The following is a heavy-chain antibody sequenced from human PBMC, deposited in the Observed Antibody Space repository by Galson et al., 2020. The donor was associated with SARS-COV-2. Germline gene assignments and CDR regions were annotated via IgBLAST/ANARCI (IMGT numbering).Heavy chain of an antibody. J-gene: IGHJ4*02. CDR2: TYYRSQWYN. V-gene: IGHV6-1*01. CDR3: ARVTEGRGVIGYFDY. Sequence: SQTLSLTCAIYGDSVSGNSVAWNWIRRSPSRGLEWLGRTYYRSQWYNEYAEALKSRLIINPDTSKNQFSLHLSSVTSEDTAVYYCARVTEGRGVIGYFDYWGQGTLVTVSS. D-gene: IGHD3-16*02. CDR1: GDSVSGNSVA.